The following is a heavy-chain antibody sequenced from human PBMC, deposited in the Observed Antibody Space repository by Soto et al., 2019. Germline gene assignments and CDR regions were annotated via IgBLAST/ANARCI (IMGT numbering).Heavy chain of an antibody. CDR3: AGLGYSGYDVFDY. V-gene: IGHV3-48*01. CDR1: GFTFSSYS. Sequence: EVQLVESGGGLVQPGGSLRLSCAASGFTFSSYSMNWVRQAPGKGLEWVSYISSSSSTIYYADSVKGRFTISRDNAKNSLYLQMNSLRAEDTAVYYCAGLGYSGYDVFDYWGQGTLVTVSS. CDR2: ISSSSSTI. J-gene: IGHJ4*02. D-gene: IGHD5-12*01.